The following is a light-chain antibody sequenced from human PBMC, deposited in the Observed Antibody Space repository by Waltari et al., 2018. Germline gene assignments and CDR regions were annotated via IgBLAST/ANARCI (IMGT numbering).Light chain of an antibody. CDR3: QHYLRLPAT. J-gene: IGKJ1*01. V-gene: IGKV3-20*01. CDR2: HTS. CDR1: QSVNIN. Sequence: SLRASQSVNINLAWYQQKPGQAPRLLIYHTSTRAAGIPDRFSGSGSGTDFSLTISRLEPEDFAVYYCQHYLRLPATFGQGTTVEI.